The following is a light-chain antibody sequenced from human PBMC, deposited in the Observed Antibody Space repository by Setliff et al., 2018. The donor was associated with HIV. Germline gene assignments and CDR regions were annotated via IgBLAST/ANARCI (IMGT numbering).Light chain of an antibody. CDR1: SSDVGDYNY. CDR3: SSYASSSTLYV. V-gene: IGLV2-14*03. Sequence: QSVLTQPASVSGSPGQSITISCTGTSSDVGDYNYVSWYQQHPGKAPKVMIYDVSTRPSGVSNRFSGSRSGNTASLTISGLQAEDEADYYCSSYASSSTLYVFGTGTKVTVL. CDR2: DVS. J-gene: IGLJ1*01.